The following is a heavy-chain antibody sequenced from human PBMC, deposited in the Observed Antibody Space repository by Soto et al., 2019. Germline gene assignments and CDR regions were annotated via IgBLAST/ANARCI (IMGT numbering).Heavy chain of an antibody. CDR2: INHSGST. D-gene: IGHD2-2*01. Sequence: SETLSLTCAVYGGSFSGYYWSWIRQPPGKGLEWIGEINHSGSTNYNPSLKSRVTISVDTSKNQFSLKLSSVTAADTAVYYCARGLGYCSSTSCRTLYYYYGMGVWGQGTTVTVSS. CDR3: ARGLGYCSSTSCRTLYYYYGMGV. CDR1: GGSFSGYY. V-gene: IGHV4-34*01. J-gene: IGHJ6*02.